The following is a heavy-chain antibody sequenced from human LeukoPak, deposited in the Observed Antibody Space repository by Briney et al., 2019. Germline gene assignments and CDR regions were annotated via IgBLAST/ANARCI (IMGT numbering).Heavy chain of an antibody. Sequence: ASVKVSCKASGYTFTGYYMHWVRQAPGQGLEWMGWINPNSGGTNYAQKFQGRVTMTRDTSISTAYMELSRLRSDDTAVYYCARSIAAAGHFDYWGQGTLVNVSS. D-gene: IGHD6-13*01. CDR1: GYTFTGYY. J-gene: IGHJ4*02. CDR2: INPNSGGT. CDR3: ARSIAAAGHFDY. V-gene: IGHV1-2*02.